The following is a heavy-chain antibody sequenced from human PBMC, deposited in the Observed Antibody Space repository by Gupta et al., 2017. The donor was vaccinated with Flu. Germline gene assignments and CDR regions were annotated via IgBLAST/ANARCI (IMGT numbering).Heavy chain of an antibody. D-gene: IGHD3-9*01. Sequence: WVRQAPGKGLEWVAVISYDGSNKYYADSVKGRFTISRDNSKNTLYLQMNSLRAEDTAVYYCAKSNVLRYFDWSSWGYGMDVWCQGTTVTVSS. CDR3: AKSNVLRYFDWSSWGYGMDV. J-gene: IGHJ6*02. CDR2: ISYDGSNK. V-gene: IGHV3-30*18.